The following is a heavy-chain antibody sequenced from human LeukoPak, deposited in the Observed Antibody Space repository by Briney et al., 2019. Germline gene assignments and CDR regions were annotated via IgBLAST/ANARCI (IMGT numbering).Heavy chain of an antibody. CDR3: ASPTVAGQGYFQH. V-gene: IGHV5-51*01. J-gene: IGHJ1*01. CDR2: IYPDDSDT. Sequence: GESLKISCKGSGYSFTSYWIGWVRQMPGKGLEWMGVIYPDDSDTRYSPSFQGQVTISADKSISTAYLQWSSLRASDTAMYYCASPTVAGQGYFQHWGQGTLVTVSS. CDR1: GYSFTSYW. D-gene: IGHD6-19*01.